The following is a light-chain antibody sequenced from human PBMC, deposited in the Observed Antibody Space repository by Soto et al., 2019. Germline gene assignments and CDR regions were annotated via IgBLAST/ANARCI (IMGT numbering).Light chain of an antibody. CDR1: QSVGSSY. CDR3: QQYGGSPPYT. Sequence: EIVLTQSPGTLSLSPGERVTLSCRASQSVGSSYLAWYQQKPAQAPRLLIYGASNRATGIPDRFSGSGSGTDFTLTISRLEPEDFAVYYCQQYGGSPPYTFGQGTKLDIK. V-gene: IGKV3-20*01. J-gene: IGKJ2*01. CDR2: GAS.